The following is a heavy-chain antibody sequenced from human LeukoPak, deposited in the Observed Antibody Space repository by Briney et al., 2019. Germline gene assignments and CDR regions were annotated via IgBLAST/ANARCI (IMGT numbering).Heavy chain of an antibody. CDR2: ISYDGSNK. J-gene: IGHJ4*02. CDR1: GFTFSSYA. Sequence: GGSLRLSCAASGFTFSSYAMHWVRQAPGKGLEWVAVISYDGSNKYYADSVKGRFTISRDNSKNTLYLQMNRLRAEDTAVYYCARGLRRHQFDYWGQGTLVTVSS. D-gene: IGHD4-17*01. CDR3: ARGLRRHQFDY. V-gene: IGHV3-30*04.